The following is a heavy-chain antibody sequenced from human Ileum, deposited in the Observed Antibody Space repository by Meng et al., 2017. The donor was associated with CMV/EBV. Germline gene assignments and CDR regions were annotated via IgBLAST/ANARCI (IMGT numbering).Heavy chain of an antibody. D-gene: IGHD3-16*01. CDR1: GFTLRTYW. CDR2: MNSDGSST. J-gene: IGHJ4*02. Sequence: GGSLRLSCAASGFTLRTYWMQWVRQVPGKGLILVARMNSDGSSTLYADSVKGRFTISRDYAKNTLYLQMNDLRAEDTAVYFCARQGDPNSVWFPLDSWGPGTLVTVSS. V-gene: IGHV3-74*01. CDR3: ARQGDPNSVWFPLDS.